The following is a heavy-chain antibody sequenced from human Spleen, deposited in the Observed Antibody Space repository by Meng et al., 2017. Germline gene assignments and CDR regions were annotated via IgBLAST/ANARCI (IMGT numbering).Heavy chain of an antibody. CDR1: GGSFSDYY. V-gene: IGHV4-38-2*02. D-gene: IGHD6-13*01. CDR2: IYHSGST. CDR3: ARDLGAGIAAAGMPIDY. Sequence: SETLSLTCVVSGGSFSDYYWGWIRQPPGKGLEWIGSIYHSGSTYYNPSLKSRVTISVDTSKNQFSLKLSSVTAADTAVYYCARDLGAGIAAAGMPIDYWGQGTLVTVSS. J-gene: IGHJ4*02.